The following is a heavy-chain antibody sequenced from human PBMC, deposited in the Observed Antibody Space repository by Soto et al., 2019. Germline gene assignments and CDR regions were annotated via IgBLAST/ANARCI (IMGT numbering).Heavy chain of an antibody. CDR2: MFWDDDK. CDR3: AHRPRGYAYYFDQ. J-gene: IGHJ4*02. Sequence: QITLKESGPTLVKPTQTLTMTCSFSGFSRSTRGVGVGWIRQPPGTALEWLALMFWDDDKWYSPSLRSRLTITEDTSKNQVVLTMTNMDPVDTATYYCAHRPRGYAYYFDQGGQGTMVTVSS. V-gene: IGHV2-5*02. CDR1: GFSRSTRGVG. D-gene: IGHD5-12*01.